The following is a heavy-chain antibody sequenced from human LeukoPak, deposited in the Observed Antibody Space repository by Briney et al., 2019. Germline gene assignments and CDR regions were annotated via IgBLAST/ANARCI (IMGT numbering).Heavy chain of an antibody. D-gene: IGHD6-6*01. CDR1: GFTFSSYS. CDR3: AKDRPRYSIAARPGDY. CDR2: ISSSSSTI. J-gene: IGHJ4*02. Sequence: GGSLRLSCAASGFTFSSYSMNWVRQAPGKGLEWVSYISSSSSTIYYADSVKGRFTISRDNSKNTLYLQMNSLRAEDTAVYYCAKDRPRYSIAARPGDYWGQGTLVTVSS. V-gene: IGHV3-48*01.